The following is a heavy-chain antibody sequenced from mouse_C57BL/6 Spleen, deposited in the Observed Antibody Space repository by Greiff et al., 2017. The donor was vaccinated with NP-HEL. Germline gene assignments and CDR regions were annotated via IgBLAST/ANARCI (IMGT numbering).Heavy chain of an antibody. CDR2: IYPGSGNT. CDR1: GYSFTSYY. CDR3: ARGYDGWYFDV. D-gene: IGHD2-2*01. Sequence: VQLQQSGPELVKPGASVKISCKASGYSFTSYYIHWVKQRPGQGLEWIGWIYPGSGNTKYNEKFKGKATLTADTSSSTAYMQLSSLTSEDSAVYYCARGYDGWYFDVWGTGTTVTVSS. J-gene: IGHJ1*03. V-gene: IGHV1-66*01.